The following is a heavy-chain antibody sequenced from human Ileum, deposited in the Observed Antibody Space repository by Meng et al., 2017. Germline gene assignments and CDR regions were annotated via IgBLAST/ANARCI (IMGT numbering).Heavy chain of an antibody. D-gene: IGHD1-26*01. Sequence: VGSGGGVVQPWTSLRLSCAAFGFTFSSYAMYWVRQAPGKGLEWVAVISSDGANKYYTDSVKGRFTISRDNSKNTLSLQMNSLTAEDTAVYYCARDLLRACDYWGQGTLVTVSS. V-gene: IGHV3-30*10. CDR3: ARDLLRACDY. J-gene: IGHJ4*02. CDR2: ISSDGANK. CDR1: GFTFSSYA.